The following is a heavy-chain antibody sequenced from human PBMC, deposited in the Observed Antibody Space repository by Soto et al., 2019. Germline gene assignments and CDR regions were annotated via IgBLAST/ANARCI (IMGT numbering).Heavy chain of an antibody. CDR1: GFTFSIYS. CDR3: ARDHVGGVSSRFDP. Sequence: EVQLVESGGGLAKLGGSLRLSCAASGFTFSIYSMNWVRQAPGKGLEWVSFISSSSSYIYYADSVKGRFTISRDNAKNSLYLQMNSLRAEDTAVYYCARDHVGGVSSRFDPWGQGTLVTVSS. D-gene: IGHD2-15*01. CDR2: ISSSSSYI. V-gene: IGHV3-21*01. J-gene: IGHJ5*02.